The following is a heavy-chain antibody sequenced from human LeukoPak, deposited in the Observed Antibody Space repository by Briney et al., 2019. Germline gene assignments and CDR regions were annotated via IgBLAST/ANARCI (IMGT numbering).Heavy chain of an antibody. J-gene: IGHJ4*02. Sequence: SVKVSCKASGGTFSSYAISWVRQAPGQGLEWMGGIIPILGIANYAQKFQGRVTITADKSTSTAYMELSSLRSEDTAVYYCAREALAAAGTGPLDYWGQGTLVTVSS. CDR2: IIPILGIA. V-gene: IGHV1-69*10. D-gene: IGHD6-13*01. CDR3: AREALAAAGTGPLDY. CDR1: GGTFSSYA.